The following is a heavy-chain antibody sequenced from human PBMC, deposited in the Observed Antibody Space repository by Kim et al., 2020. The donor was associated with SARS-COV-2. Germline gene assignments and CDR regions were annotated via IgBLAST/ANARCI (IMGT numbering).Heavy chain of an antibody. CDR1: GGSISSYD. CDR2: IYYSGST. J-gene: IGHJ5*02. Sequence: SETLSLTCTVSGGSISSYDWSWIRQPPGKGLEWIWFIYYSGSTNYNPSLKIRVTISVDTAKNQFSLKLSSVTAADTAVYYCARDYCAGYGDYCAWFDAWGQGTLLTVSS. D-gene: IGHD4-17*01. CDR3: ARDYCAGYGDYCAWFDA. V-gene: IGHV4-59*01.